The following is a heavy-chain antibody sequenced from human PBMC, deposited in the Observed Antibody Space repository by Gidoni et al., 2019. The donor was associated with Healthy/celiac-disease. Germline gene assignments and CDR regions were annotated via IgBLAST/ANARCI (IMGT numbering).Heavy chain of an antibody. D-gene: IGHD2-15*01. CDR3: ARGIVVVVAATHGSQGDY. Sequence: QVQLVQSGAEVKKPGASAKVSCKASGYTFTGYYMHWVRQAPGQGLEGMGWINPNSGGTNYAQKFQGRVTMTRDTSISTAYMELRRLRSDDTAVYYCARGIVVVVAATHGSQGDYWGQGTLVTVSS. CDR2: INPNSGGT. CDR1: GYTFTGYY. V-gene: IGHV1-2*02. J-gene: IGHJ4*02.